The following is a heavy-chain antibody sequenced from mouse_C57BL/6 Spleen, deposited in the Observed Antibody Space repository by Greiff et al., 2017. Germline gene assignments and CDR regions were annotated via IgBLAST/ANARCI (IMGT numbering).Heavy chain of an antibody. Sequence: QVQLKESGPELVKPGASVKISCKASGYAFSSSWMNWVKQRPGKGLEWIGRIYPGDGDTNYNGKFKGKATLTADKSSSTAYMQLSSLTSEDSAVYFCATYYSNPWFAYWGQGTLVTVSA. CDR2: IYPGDGDT. D-gene: IGHD2-5*01. V-gene: IGHV1-82*01. CDR3: ATYYSNPWFAY. J-gene: IGHJ3*01. CDR1: GYAFSSSW.